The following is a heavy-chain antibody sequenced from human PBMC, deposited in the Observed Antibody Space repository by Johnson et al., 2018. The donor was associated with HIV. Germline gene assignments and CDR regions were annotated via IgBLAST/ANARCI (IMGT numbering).Heavy chain of an antibody. Sequence: QMQLVESGGGLVQPGGSLRLSCAVSGFTFSSYAMHWVRQAPAKGLERVAVISYDGSNKYYADSVTGRLTMSRDNSKNTLYLQMNSLSAEDTAVYYCERVYSSASDHAWDIWGQGTMVTVDS. V-gene: IGHV3-30*04. CDR1: GFTFSSYA. CDR2: ISYDGSNK. CDR3: ERVYSSASDHAWDI. D-gene: IGHD6-6*01. J-gene: IGHJ3*02.